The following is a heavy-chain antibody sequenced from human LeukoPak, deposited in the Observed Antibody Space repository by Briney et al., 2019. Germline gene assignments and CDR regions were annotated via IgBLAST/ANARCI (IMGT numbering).Heavy chain of an antibody. Sequence: ASVKVSCKASGYTFTSYGISWVRQAPGQGLEWMGWINPNTGGTNYAQKFQGRVTMTRDTSNATAYMELSRLTSDDTAVYYCARDPPSAIYPSDYWGQGTLVTVSS. CDR3: ARDPPSAIYPSDY. J-gene: IGHJ4*02. D-gene: IGHD3-3*01. CDR1: GYTFTSYG. V-gene: IGHV1-2*02. CDR2: INPNTGGT.